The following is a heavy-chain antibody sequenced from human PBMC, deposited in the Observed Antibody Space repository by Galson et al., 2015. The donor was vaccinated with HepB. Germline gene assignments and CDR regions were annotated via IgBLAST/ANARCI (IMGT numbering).Heavy chain of an antibody. CDR1: GYTFPDYA. Sequence: SVKVSCKASGYTFPDYAMNWVRQAPGQGLEWMGWINTNTGNPTYAQGFTGRFVFSLDTSVITTYLQISSLKTEDTAVYYCAREGHTAVDYWGRGTLVTVSS. V-gene: IGHV7-4-1*02. J-gene: IGHJ4*02. CDR2: INTNTGNP. D-gene: IGHD4-17*01. CDR3: AREGHTAVDY.